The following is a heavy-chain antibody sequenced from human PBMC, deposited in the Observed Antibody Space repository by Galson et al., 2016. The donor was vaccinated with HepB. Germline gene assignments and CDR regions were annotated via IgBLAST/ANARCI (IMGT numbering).Heavy chain of an antibody. J-gene: IGHJ6*03. Sequence: QSGAEVKKPGESLTISCEASGYIFTIYWIGWVRQMPGKGLEWMGIVYPGDSDTKYSPSFEGQVSLSADSATNTAYLQWSSLSASDTSTYYCVRSRSPREQYFYYYIDFWGKGTTVTVSS. D-gene: IGHD1-26*01. V-gene: IGHV5-51*01. CDR1: GYIFTIYW. CDR2: VYPGDSDT. CDR3: VRSRSPREQYFYYYIDF.